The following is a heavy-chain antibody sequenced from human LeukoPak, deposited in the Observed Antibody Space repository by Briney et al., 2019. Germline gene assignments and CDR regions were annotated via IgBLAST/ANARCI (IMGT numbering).Heavy chain of an antibody. CDR3: ARCPYNWNDLGAFDI. Sequence: GGSLRLSCAASGFSVINNYVTWVRQAPGKGLEWVSVIYTGDRADYSDSVKGRFTISRDNFKNTLYLQMNNLRVEDSAVYYCARCPYNWNDLGAFDIWGQGTMVTVSS. CDR1: GFSVINNY. V-gene: IGHV3-53*01. J-gene: IGHJ3*02. CDR2: IYTGDRA. D-gene: IGHD1-1*01.